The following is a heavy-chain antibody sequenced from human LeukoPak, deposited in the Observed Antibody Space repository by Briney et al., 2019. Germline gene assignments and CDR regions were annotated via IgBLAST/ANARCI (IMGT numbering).Heavy chain of an antibody. D-gene: IGHD6-13*01. CDR3: ARDRGSSWYVDY. CDR1: RYIFTSYY. J-gene: IGHJ4*02. V-gene: IGHV1-2*02. Sequence: ASVKVSCKASRYIFTSYYIHWVRQAPGQGLEWMGRINPNSGGTNYAQKFQDRVTMTGDTSISTAYMELSRLRFDDTAVYYCARDRGSSWYVDYWGQGTLVTVSS. CDR2: INPNSGGT.